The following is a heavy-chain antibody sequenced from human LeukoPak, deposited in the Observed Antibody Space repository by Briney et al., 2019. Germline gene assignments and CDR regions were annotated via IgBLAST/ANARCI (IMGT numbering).Heavy chain of an antibody. V-gene: IGHV3-15*07. D-gene: IGHD1-20*01. CDR1: GFTFTNAW. Sequence: PGGSLRLSCAASGFTFTNAWMNWVRQAPGKGLEWVGRIKSKADGETIDYAAPVKGRFTFSRDDSKNMLYLQMNSLKSDDTAVYYCSTVTSRGLSDSWGQGTLVTVSS. CDR3: STVTSRGLSDS. J-gene: IGHJ4*02. CDR2: IKSKADGETI.